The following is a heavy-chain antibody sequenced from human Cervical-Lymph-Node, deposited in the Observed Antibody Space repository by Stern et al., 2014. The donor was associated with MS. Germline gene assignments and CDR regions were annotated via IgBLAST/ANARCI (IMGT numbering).Heavy chain of an antibody. CDR3: TRFLQSGWSDLFDS. CDR2: IKRAGSET. CDR1: GSTFSTSW. D-gene: IGHD6-19*01. Sequence: EVHLVESGGGLVQPGGSQRLSCEASGSTFSTSWMSWVRQAPGKGLEWVANIKRAGSETYYLDSVKGRFTISRDTAKSSLYLEMNSLRAEDTAVYYCTRFLQSGWSDLFDSWGRGTLVTVSS. J-gene: IGHJ5*01. V-gene: IGHV3-7*01.